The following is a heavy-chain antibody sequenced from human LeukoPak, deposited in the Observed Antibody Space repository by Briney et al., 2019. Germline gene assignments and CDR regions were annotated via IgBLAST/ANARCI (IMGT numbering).Heavy chain of an antibody. CDR2: IKQDGSEK. D-gene: IGHD3-3*01. J-gene: IGHJ6*03. CDR1: GFTFSSYW. Sequence: RGSLRLSCAASGFTFSSYWMSWVRQAPGKGLEWVANIKQDGSEKYYVDSVKGRFTISRDNAKNSLYLQMNSLRAEDTAVYYCARGDDFWSGPYYYYYMDVWGKGTTVTVSS. V-gene: IGHV3-7*01. CDR3: ARGDDFWSGPYYYYYMDV.